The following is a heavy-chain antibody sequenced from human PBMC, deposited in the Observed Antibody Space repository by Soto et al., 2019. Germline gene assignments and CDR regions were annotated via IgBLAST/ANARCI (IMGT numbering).Heavy chain of an antibody. CDR2: ISFDGTNK. CDR3: AREMIPMIMGGMSAMDV. CDR1: KFTFASYV. D-gene: IGHD3-22*01. V-gene: IGHV3-30*04. Sequence: QVQLVESGGGVVQPERSQRLSCTASKFTFASYVMHWVRQAPGEGLEWVALISFDGTNKYDADSVKGRFTISRDNSKNTMYLQMNSLRTEDTAVYYCAREMIPMIMGGMSAMDVWGQGTTVTGS. J-gene: IGHJ6*02.